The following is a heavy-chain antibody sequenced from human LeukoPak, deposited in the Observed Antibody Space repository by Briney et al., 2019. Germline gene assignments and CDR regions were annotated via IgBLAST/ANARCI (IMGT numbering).Heavy chain of an antibody. CDR3: AKDPYYTSGSHDD. D-gene: IGHD3-10*01. Sequence: GGSLRLSCAASGSTLSSYGMSWVRQAPGKGLEWVSGISGSGSGTYYADSVRGRSTISRDNSKNTLYLQMNSLRAEDTAVYYCAKDPYYTSGSHDDWGQGTLVTVSS. CDR1: GSTLSSYG. CDR2: ISGSGSGT. J-gene: IGHJ4*02. V-gene: IGHV3-23*01.